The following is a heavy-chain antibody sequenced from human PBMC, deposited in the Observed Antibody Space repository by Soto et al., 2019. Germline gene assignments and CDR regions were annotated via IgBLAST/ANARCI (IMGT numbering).Heavy chain of an antibody. D-gene: IGHD3-22*01. Sequence: PSETLSLTCTVSGGSISSGDYYWSWIRQPPGKGQEWIGYIYYSGSTYYNPSLKSRVTISVDTSKNQFSLKLSSVTAADTAVYYCARERSREDYYDSSGYYSDDYWGQGTLVTVPQ. CDR1: GGSISSGDYY. CDR3: ARERSREDYYDSSGYYSDDY. J-gene: IGHJ4*02. V-gene: IGHV4-30-4*01. CDR2: IYYSGST.